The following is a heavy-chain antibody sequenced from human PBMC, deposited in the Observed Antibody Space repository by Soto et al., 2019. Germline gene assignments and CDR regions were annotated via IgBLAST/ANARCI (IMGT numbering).Heavy chain of an antibody. D-gene: IGHD6-6*01. CDR1: GASISSYF. CDR2: ISNRGKS. Sequence: SETLSLTCTVSGASISSYFWSWIRQPPGKGLEWIGHISNRGKSNYSPSLKSRVTISVDTSKNKFSLNLSSVTDADTAMYYCARAESSSSEGFDYWGRGTLVTVS. J-gene: IGHJ4*02. CDR3: ARAESSSSEGFDY. V-gene: IGHV4-59*01.